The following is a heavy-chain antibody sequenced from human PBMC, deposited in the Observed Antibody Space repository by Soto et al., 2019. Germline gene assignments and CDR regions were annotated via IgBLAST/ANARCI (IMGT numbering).Heavy chain of an antibody. CDR3: AGGGKDLPEYYYGMDV. J-gene: IGHJ6*02. CDR1: GYTFTSYA. Sequence: QVPLVQSGAEVKKPGASVKVSCKASGYTFTSYAMHWVRQAPGQRLEWMGWINAGNGNTKYSQKFQGRVTITRDTSASTAYMELSSLRSEDTAVYYCAGGGKDLPEYYYGMDVWGQGTTVTVSS. V-gene: IGHV1-3*01. CDR2: INAGNGNT.